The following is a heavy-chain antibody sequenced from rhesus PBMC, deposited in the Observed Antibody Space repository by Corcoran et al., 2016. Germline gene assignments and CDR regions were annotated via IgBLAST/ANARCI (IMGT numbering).Heavy chain of an antibody. CDR2: ILGSGGGA. V-gene: IGHV4-106*01. D-gene: IGHD2-21*01. CDR3: ARGGSCCDY. CDR1: GGSISDDYY. Sequence: QVQLQESGPGLVKPSETLSPTCAVSGGSISDDYYWSWIRQPPGRGLVWIGYILGSGGGATANPSLKSRVTLSIDTSKNQFSLKLSSVTAADTTVYYCARGGSCCDYWAQGVLVTVSS. J-gene: IGHJ4*01.